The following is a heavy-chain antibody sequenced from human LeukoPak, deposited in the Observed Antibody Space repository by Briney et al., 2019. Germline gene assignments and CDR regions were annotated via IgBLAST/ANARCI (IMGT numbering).Heavy chain of an antibody. CDR3: ASFRWGLGFEY. CDR2: IHHSGRT. V-gene: IGHV4-34*01. D-gene: IGHD3-16*01. CDR1: GGSFSDYY. Sequence: SSETLSLTCAVSGGSFSDYYWASIRQPPGKGLEWIGEIHHSGRTNYNPSLKSRVIISVDTSKNQFSLKLNSLTAADTGVFYGASFRWGLGFEYWGQGNLVTVSS. J-gene: IGHJ4*02.